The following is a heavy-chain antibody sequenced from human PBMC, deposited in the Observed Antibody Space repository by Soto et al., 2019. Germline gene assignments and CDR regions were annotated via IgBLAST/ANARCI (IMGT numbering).Heavy chain of an antibody. J-gene: IGHJ4*02. Sequence: SLRLSCAASGFTFSSYSMNWVRQAPAKGLEWVSYISSSSSTIYYADSVKGRFTISRDNAKNSLYLQMNSLRDEDTAVYYCARDSFNYYGSGSYPTTPDYWGQGTLVTVSS. CDR1: GFTFSSYS. CDR2: ISSSSSTI. V-gene: IGHV3-48*02. CDR3: ARDSFNYYGSGSYPTTPDY. D-gene: IGHD3-10*01.